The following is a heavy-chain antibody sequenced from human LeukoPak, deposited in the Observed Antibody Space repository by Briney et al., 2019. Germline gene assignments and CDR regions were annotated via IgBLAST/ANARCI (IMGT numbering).Heavy chain of an antibody. Sequence: ASVKVSCKASGYIFTAYYVHWVRQAPGQGLEWMGWIHPKSGDTNFAQRFQGGVTLTSDTTLNTIYVELSGLRSDDTAIYYCARDTWFGNYYLDVWGSGTTVTVSS. V-gene: IGHV1-2*02. J-gene: IGHJ6*03. CDR2: IHPKSGDT. CDR3: ARDTWFGNYYLDV. D-gene: IGHD3-10*01. CDR1: GYIFTAYY.